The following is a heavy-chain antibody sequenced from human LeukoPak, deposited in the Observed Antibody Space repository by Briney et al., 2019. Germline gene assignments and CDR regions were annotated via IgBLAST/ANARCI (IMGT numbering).Heavy chain of an antibody. CDR1: GFTFSSYA. V-gene: IGHV3-23*01. CDR3: AKLMHYYGSGSPDY. CDR2: ISGSGGST. D-gene: IGHD3-10*01. J-gene: IGHJ4*02. Sequence: PGGSLRLSCAASGFTFSSYAMSWVRQAPGKGLEWVSAISGSGGSTYYADSVKGRFTISRGNSKNTLYLQMNSLRAEDTAVYYCAKLMHYYGSGSPDYWGQGTLVTVSS.